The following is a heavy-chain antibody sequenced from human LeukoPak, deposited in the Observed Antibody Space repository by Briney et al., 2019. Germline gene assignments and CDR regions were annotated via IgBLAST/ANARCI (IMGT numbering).Heavy chain of an antibody. J-gene: IGHJ6*03. D-gene: IGHD6-13*01. CDR1: GFTFSSYE. CDR2: ISNFGDII. V-gene: IGHV3-48*03. Sequence: PGGSLRLSCAASGFTFSSYEMNWVRQAPGKGLEWVSYISNFGDIIHYADSVEGRFTISRDNDKNSIYLQMNSLRAEDTAVYYCAKDATPALGTVYMDVWGKGTTVTISS. CDR3: AKDATPALGTVYMDV.